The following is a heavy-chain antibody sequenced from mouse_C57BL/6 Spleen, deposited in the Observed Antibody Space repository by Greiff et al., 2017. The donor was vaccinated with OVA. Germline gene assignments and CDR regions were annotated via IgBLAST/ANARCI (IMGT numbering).Heavy chain of an antibody. Sequence: ESGPGLVKPSQSLSLTCSVTGYSITSGYYWNWIRQFPGNKLEWMGYISYDGSNNYNPSLKNRISITRDTSKNQFFLKLNSVTTEDTATYYCARGDYYGSSYLAYWGQGTLVTVSA. CDR3: ARGDYYGSSYLAY. V-gene: IGHV3-6*01. D-gene: IGHD1-1*01. J-gene: IGHJ3*01. CDR2: ISYDGSN. CDR1: GYSITSGYY.